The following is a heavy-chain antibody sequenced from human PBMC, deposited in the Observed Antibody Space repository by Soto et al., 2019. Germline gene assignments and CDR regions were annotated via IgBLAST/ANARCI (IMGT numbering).Heavy chain of an antibody. Sequence: EVQVVESGGVLVQPGGSLRLSCEGSGFTFSTYNMDWVRQAPGKGLEWVSYMSNTGRTIFYADSVRGRFTISRDNAKNALFLQMNSLRDKDTAVYYCARDSNRGYEMDVWGQGTTVTVSS. CDR2: MSNTGRTI. D-gene: IGHD3-3*02. V-gene: IGHV3-48*02. J-gene: IGHJ6*02. CDR3: ARDSNRGYEMDV. CDR1: GFTFSTYN.